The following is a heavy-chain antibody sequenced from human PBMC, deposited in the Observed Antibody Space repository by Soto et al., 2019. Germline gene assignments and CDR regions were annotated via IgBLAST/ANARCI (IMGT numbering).Heavy chain of an antibody. D-gene: IGHD3-10*01. CDR3: VRNWRYYGGDYYYGMDA. V-gene: IGHV2-5*02. J-gene: IGHJ6*02. CDR2: IYWDDDE. Sequence: ITLKESGPTLVKPTQTLTLTCTFSGFSLNTGGVGVGWVRQPRGKAMEWLALIYWDDDERYRPSLRSRLNITXDXXXNXXFLTMTNMDPEATATYYCVRNWRYYGGDYYYGMDAWGQGTTVTVSS. CDR1: GFSLNTGGVG.